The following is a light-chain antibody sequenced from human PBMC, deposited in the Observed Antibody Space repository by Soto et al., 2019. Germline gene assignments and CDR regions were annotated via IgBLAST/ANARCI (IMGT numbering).Light chain of an antibody. J-gene: IGKJ2*01. Sequence: DIQMTQSPSPLSASVGDSVTITCQASQDISDYLNWYQQKPGRAPKILIYTASNLETGVPSRFSGSGSGTDFTLAISGLQPEDLATYYCQQYADFPHTFGQGTKLEIK. V-gene: IGKV1-33*01. CDR1: QDISDY. CDR3: QQYADFPHT. CDR2: TAS.